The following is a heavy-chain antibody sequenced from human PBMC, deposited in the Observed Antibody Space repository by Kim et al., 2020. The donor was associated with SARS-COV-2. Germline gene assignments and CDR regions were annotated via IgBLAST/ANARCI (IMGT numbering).Heavy chain of an antibody. Sequence: SVKVSCKASGGTFSSYAISWVRQAPGQGLEWMGRIIPILGIANYAQKFQDRVTITADKSTSTAYMELSSLRSEDTAVYYCARGLTTVTTRFDYWGQGTLVTVSS. J-gene: IGHJ4*02. CDR3: ARGLTTVTTRFDY. CDR1: GGTFSSYA. V-gene: IGHV1-69*04. CDR2: IIPILGIA. D-gene: IGHD4-17*01.